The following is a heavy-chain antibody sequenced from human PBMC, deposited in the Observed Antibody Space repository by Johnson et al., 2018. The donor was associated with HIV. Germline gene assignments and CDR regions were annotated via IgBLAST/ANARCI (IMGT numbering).Heavy chain of an antibody. V-gene: IGHV3-74*03. CDR1: GYIFRNCW. Sequence: MQLVESGGGLVQPGGSLRLSCAGSGYIFRNCWMHWVRQAPGKGLVWVARIYSDGSDTAYADSVKGRFTISRDNAKKTLYLQMNSLRAEDTAVYYCARDGYSSGWYGNDAFDIWGQGTMVTVSS. CDR2: IYSDGSDT. CDR3: ARDGYSSGWYGNDAFDI. D-gene: IGHD6-19*01. J-gene: IGHJ3*02.